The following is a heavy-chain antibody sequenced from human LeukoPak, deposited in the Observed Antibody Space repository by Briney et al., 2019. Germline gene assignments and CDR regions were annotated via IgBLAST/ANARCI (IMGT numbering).Heavy chain of an antibody. CDR1: GFTFSSYG. J-gene: IGHJ4*02. CDR2: ISHDGSNK. Sequence: GGPLRLSCAASGFTFSSYGMHWVRQAPGKGLEWVAVISHDGSNKYYADSVRGRFTISRDTSKNKLYLQMNSLRAEDTAVYYCAKVRSGYYYDYWGQGTLVTVSS. D-gene: IGHD3-22*01. CDR3: AKVRSGYYYDY. V-gene: IGHV3-30*18.